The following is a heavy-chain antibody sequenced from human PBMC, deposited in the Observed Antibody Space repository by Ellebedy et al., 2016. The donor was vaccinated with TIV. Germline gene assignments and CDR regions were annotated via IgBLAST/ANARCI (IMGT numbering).Heavy chain of an antibody. D-gene: IGHD4-23*01. V-gene: IGHV3-11*04. CDR3: ARGGNNIRDAFDI. J-gene: IGHJ3*02. CDR1: GFTFSDYY. CDR2: ISSSGSTI. Sequence: GESLKISXAASGFTFSDYYMSWIRQAPGKGLEWVSYISSSGSTIYYADSVKGRFTISRDNAKNSLYLQMNSLRAEDTAVYYCARGGNNIRDAFDIWGQGTMVTVSS.